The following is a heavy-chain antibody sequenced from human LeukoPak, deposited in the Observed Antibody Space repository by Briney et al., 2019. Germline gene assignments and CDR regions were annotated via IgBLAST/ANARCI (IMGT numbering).Heavy chain of an antibody. Sequence: PGRSLRPSCAASGFTFSTYGIHWVRQAPGKGLEWVAAISSDGSNKHHADSVKGRFTIARDNSKNTLYLQMNSLGAEDTAVYYCAKRYSSGWEFDYWGQGTLVTVSS. V-gene: IGHV3-30*18. CDR1: GFTFSTYG. D-gene: IGHD6-19*01. CDR2: ISSDGSNK. CDR3: AKRYSSGWEFDY. J-gene: IGHJ4*02.